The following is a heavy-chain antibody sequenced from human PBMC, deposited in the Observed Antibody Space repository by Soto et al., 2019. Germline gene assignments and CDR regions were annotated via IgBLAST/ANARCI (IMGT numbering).Heavy chain of an antibody. V-gene: IGHV1-3*01. J-gene: IGHJ4*02. CDR3: ARRGYIYDTYYFDY. CDR1: GYTFTSYA. D-gene: IGHD5-18*01. CDR2: INAGNGNT. Sequence: GGSVKVSCKASGYTFTSYAMHWVRQAPGQRLEWMGWINAGNGNTKYSQKFQGRVTITRDTSASTAYMELSSLRSEDTAVYYCARRGYIYDTYYFDYWGQGTLVTVSS.